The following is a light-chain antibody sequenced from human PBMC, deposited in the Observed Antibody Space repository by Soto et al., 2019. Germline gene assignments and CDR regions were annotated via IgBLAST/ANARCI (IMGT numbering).Light chain of an antibody. CDR3: QQFNNYPRT. Sequence: AIQFTQSPPSVCSAGVDIVTITCRASQGISSALAWYQQKPGKAPKLLIYDASSLESGVPSRFSGSGSGTDFTLTISSLQPEDFATYYCQQFNNYPRTFGQGTKVDI. CDR2: DAS. J-gene: IGKJ1*01. V-gene: IGKV1D-13*01. CDR1: QGISSA.